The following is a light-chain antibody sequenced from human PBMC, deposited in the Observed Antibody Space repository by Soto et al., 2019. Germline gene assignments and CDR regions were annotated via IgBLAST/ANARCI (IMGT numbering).Light chain of an antibody. J-gene: IGKJ2*01. CDR3: QQSYSTPPT. CDR2: AAS. CDR1: QSISSY. V-gene: IGKV1-39*01. Sequence: DIQMTQSPSSLSASVGDRVTITCRASQSISSYLNWYQQKPGKAPKLLIYAASSLESGVPSRFSGSGSGTHFTLTISSPQPEDFATYYCQQSYSTPPTFGQGTKLEIK.